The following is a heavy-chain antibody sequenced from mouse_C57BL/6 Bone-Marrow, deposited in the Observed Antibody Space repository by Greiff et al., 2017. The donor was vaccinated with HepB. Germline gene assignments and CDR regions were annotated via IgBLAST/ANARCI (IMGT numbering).Heavy chain of an antibody. Sequence: VQLQQSGAELVKPGASVKISCKASGYAFSSYWMNWVKQRPGKGLEWIGQIYPGDGDTNYNGKFKGKATLTADKSSSTAYIQLSSLTSEDSAVYFCARRRLRHYAMDYWGQGTSVTVSS. D-gene: IGHD2-2*01. CDR2: IYPGDGDT. CDR3: ARRRLRHYAMDY. J-gene: IGHJ4*01. CDR1: GYAFSSYW. V-gene: IGHV1-80*01.